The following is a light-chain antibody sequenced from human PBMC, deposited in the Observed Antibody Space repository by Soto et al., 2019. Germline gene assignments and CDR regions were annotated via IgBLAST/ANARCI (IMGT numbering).Light chain of an antibody. J-gene: IGLJ3*02. CDR2: GNS. CDR3: QSYDTSLSGSV. Sequence: QAVVTQPPSVSGAPGQRVTISCTGSSSNIGAGYDVQWYQQLPGTAPKVLIYGNSNRPSGVPDRVSGSKSGTSASLAITGLQAEDEADYYCQSYDTSLSGSVFGGGTKLTVL. CDR1: SSNIGAGYD. V-gene: IGLV1-40*01.